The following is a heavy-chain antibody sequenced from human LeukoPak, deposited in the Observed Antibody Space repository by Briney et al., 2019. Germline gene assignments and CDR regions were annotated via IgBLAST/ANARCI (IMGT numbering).Heavy chain of an antibody. D-gene: IGHD1-26*01. CDR1: GFTVSSNY. J-gene: IGHJ3*02. V-gene: IGHV3-53*01. CDR2: IYSGGST. CDR3: ARPGPVGATPFDI. Sequence: GGSLRLSCAASGFTVSSNYMSWVRQAPGKGLEWVSVIYSGGSTYYADSVKGLFTISRDNSKNTLYLQMNSLRAEDTAVYYCARPGPVGATPFDIWGQGTMVTVSS.